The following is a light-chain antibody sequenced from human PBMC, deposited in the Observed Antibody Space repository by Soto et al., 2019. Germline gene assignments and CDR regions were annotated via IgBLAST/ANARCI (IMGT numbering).Light chain of an antibody. V-gene: IGKV2-30*02. J-gene: IGKJ1*01. CDR1: QSLVHSDGNTY. Sequence: DVVMTQSPLSLPITLGQPASISCRSSQSLVHSDGNTYLNWFQQRPGQSPRRLIYKVSNRDSGVPERFSGSGSGTDFTLRISRVEAEDVGIYYCMQGTYWGTFGQGTKVEI. CDR2: KVS. CDR3: MQGTYWGT.